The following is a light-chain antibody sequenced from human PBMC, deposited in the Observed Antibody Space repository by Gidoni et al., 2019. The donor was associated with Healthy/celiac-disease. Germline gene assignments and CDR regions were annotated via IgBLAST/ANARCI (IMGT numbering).Light chain of an antibody. CDR2: DAS. V-gene: IGKV1-13*02. CDR3: QQFTPVT. CDR1: QGISSA. J-gene: IGKJ3*01. Sequence: AIQLTQSPSSLSASVGDRVTITCRASQGISSALAWYQQKPGKAPKLLIYDASSLESGVPSRFSGSGSGTDFTLTISSLQPEDFATYYCQQFTPVTFGPGTKVDIK.